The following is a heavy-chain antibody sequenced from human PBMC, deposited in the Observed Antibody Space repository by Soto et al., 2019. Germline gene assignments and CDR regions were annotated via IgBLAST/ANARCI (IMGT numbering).Heavy chain of an antibody. CDR3: AHRRKGSYFDY. J-gene: IGHJ4*02. CDR2: IYWDDDK. Sequence: QITLKESGPTLVKPTQTLTLTCTFSGFSLSTSGVGVGWIRQPPGKALEWLALIYWDDDKRYSPSLKSRLTIPNDTSKKPVVLTMTHMEPVDTATYYCAHRRKGSYFDYWGQGTLVTVSS. CDR1: GFSLSTSGVG. D-gene: IGHD3-10*01. V-gene: IGHV2-5*02.